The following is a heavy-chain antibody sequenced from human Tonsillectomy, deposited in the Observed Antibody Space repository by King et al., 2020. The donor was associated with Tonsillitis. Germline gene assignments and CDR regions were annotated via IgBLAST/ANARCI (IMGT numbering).Heavy chain of an antibody. CDR2: ISYDGIIK. Sequence: VQLVESGGGVVQPGRSLRLSCAASGFTFSSYAIHWVRQASGKGLEWVAVISYDGIIKYYADSVKGRFTISRDNSKNTLYLQMNSLRTEDTAVYYCAKEEVGFDYWGQGTLVTVSS. J-gene: IGHJ4*02. CDR3: AKEEVGFDY. V-gene: IGHV3-30*18. CDR1: GFTFSSYA.